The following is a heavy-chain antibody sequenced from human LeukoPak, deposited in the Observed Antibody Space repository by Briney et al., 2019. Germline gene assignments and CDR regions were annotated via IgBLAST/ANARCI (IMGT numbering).Heavy chain of an antibody. Sequence: GGSLRLSCVASGFSVSTNFMSWVRQAPGKGLEWVSSFYRGGSTYYGDSVKGRFTTSRDHSMNTVYLQMNSLRAEDTAVYYCARYYDSSGYTQGAFDVWGQGTMVTVS. CDR3: ARYYDSSGYTQGAFDV. J-gene: IGHJ3*01. V-gene: IGHV3-66*02. CDR2: FYRGGST. D-gene: IGHD3-22*01. CDR1: GFSVSTNF.